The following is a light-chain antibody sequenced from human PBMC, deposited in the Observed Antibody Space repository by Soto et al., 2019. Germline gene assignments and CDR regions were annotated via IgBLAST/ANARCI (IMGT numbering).Light chain of an antibody. CDR1: QSISTW. Sequence: DIQMTQSPSTLSASVGDRVTITCRASQSISTWLAWYQQKPGKAPKLLIYKASSLEAGVPSRFSGSGSGTEFNITISSLQPDDFATYYCHQYNTYPLTFGGGTTVEIK. V-gene: IGKV1-5*03. CDR2: KAS. J-gene: IGKJ4*01. CDR3: HQYNTYPLT.